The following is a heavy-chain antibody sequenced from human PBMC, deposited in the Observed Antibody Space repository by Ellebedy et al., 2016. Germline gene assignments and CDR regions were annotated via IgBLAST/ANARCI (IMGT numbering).Heavy chain of an antibody. J-gene: IGHJ4*02. CDR1: GFTFGDYA. Sequence: GESLKISXSASGFTFGDYAMNWVRQAPGKGLEWVSSISSSSEYIYYADSVKGRFTISRDNAQNSLYLQMNSLRAEDTAVFYCVRSGESSYYFDYWGQGILVTVSS. CDR3: VRSGESSYYFDY. CDR2: ISSSSEYI. D-gene: IGHD3-10*01. V-gene: IGHV3-21*01.